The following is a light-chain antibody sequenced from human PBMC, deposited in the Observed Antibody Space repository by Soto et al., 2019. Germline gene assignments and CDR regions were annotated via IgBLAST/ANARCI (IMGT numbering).Light chain of an antibody. V-gene: IGLV2-14*01. CDR2: EVS. CDR3: SSYTGSSTYV. J-gene: IGLJ1*01. Sequence: QSALTQPASVSGSPGQSITISCTGTSSDVGAYNYVSWYQQHPGKAPKLMISEVSNRPSGVSDRFSGSKSGNTASLTISGLQAEDEADYYCSSYTGSSTYVFGTGTQLTVL. CDR1: SSDVGAYNY.